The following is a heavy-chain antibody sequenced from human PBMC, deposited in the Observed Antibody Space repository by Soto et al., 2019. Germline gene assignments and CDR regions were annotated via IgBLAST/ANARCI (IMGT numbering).Heavy chain of an antibody. J-gene: IGHJ6*02. CDR1: GYTFTRNG. V-gene: IGHV1-18*01. D-gene: IGHD3-22*01. CDR2: ISPKSGSI. CDR3: VKDRDSNSWPSRDV. Sequence: GASVKVSCKTSGYTFTRNGISWVRQAPGQGLEWMGWISPKSGSIKYAQKVQGRVIMTTDTSTSTAYMEVRSLRSDDTAVYYCVKDRDSNSWPSRDVWGPGTTGTV.